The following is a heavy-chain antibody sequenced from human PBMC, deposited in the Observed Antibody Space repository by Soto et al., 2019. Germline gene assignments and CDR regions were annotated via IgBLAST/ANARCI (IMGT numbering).Heavy chain of an antibody. J-gene: IGHJ5*02. Sequence: QLQLQESGPGLVKPSETLSLTCTVSGGSISSSSYYWGWIRQPPGKGLEWIGSIYYSGSTYYNPSLKSRVTISVDTSKNQFSLKLSSVTAADTAVYYCARAKPTFWFDPWGQGTLVTVSS. D-gene: IGHD3-16*01. CDR3: ARAKPTFWFDP. V-gene: IGHV4-39*01. CDR1: GGSISSSSYY. CDR2: IYYSGST.